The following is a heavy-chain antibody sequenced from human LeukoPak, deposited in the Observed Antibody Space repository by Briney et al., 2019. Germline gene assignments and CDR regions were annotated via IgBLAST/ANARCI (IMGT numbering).Heavy chain of an antibody. CDR1: GFTFSRYW. Sequence: GALRLSCAASGFTFSRYWMSWVRQAPGKGLEWVANIEQDGSEKDYVDSVKGRFTISRDNAKNSLYLQMNSLRAEDTAVYYCARDANLMWEYWGQGTLVTVSS. CDR2: IEQDGSEK. V-gene: IGHV3-7*01. J-gene: IGHJ4*02. D-gene: IGHD1-26*01. CDR3: ARDANLMWEY.